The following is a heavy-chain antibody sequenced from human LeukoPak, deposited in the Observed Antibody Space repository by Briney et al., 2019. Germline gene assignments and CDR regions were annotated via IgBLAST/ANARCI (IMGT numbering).Heavy chain of an antibody. CDR1: GFTFSSNG. D-gene: IGHD3-22*01. CDR2: IRNDGSNK. Sequence: GGSLRLSCVASGFTFSSNGMHWVRQAPGKGLEWVAFIRNDGSNKYYADSVKGRFTISRDNSRNTLFLQMNSLRAEDTAVFYCAKKWSGDYDSSDIIDAFDIWGQGTMVTVSS. CDR3: AKKWSGDYDSSDIIDAFDI. J-gene: IGHJ3*02. V-gene: IGHV3-30*02.